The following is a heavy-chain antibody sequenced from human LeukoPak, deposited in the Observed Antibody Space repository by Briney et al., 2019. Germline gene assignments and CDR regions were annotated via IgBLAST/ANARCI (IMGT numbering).Heavy chain of an antibody. J-gene: IGHJ6*02. Sequence: ASVKVSCKASGYTFTSYGISWVRQAPGQGLEWMGWISAYNGNTNYAQKLQGRVTMTTDTSTSTAYMELWSLRSDDTAVYYCARDDGDRLFYYYYYGMDVWGQGTTVTVSS. CDR1: GYTFTSYG. D-gene: IGHD2-21*02. V-gene: IGHV1-18*01. CDR3: ARDDGDRLFYYYYYGMDV. CDR2: ISAYNGNT.